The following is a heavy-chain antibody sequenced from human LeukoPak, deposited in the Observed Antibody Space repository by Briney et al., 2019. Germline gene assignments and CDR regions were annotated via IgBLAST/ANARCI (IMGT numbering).Heavy chain of an antibody. Sequence: PSETLSLTCAVSGGSISSGGYSWSWIRQPPGKGLEWIGYIYHSGSTNYNPSLKSRVTMSVDTSKNQFSLKLSSVTAADTAVYYCARVSSISSSGWYSSGGRGDNWFDPWGQGTLVTVSS. CDR3: ARVSSISSSGWYSSGGRGDNWFDP. CDR1: GGSISSGGYS. D-gene: IGHD6-19*01. J-gene: IGHJ5*02. CDR2: IYHSGST. V-gene: IGHV4-30-2*01.